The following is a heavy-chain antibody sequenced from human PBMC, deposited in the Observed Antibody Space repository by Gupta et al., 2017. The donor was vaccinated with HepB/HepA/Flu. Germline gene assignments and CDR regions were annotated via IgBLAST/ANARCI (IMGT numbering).Heavy chain of an antibody. CDR2: ISGSGVST. V-gene: IGHV3-23*01. J-gene: IGHJ4*02. CDR1: GFTFKKFV. D-gene: IGHD5-12*01. Sequence: EVHLLESGGGLVQPGGSLRLSCAASGFTFKKFVISWVRQAPGKGLEWVSLISGSGVSTYYADSVKGRFTISRDNSNNTLYLQMNSLRAEDTAIYYCAKDLNQYSGYDSFDSWGQGTLVTVSA. CDR3: AKDLNQYSGYDSFDS.